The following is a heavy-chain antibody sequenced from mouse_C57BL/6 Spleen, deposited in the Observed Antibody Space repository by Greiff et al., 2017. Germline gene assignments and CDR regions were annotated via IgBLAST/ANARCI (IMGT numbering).Heavy chain of an antibody. J-gene: IGHJ2*01. D-gene: IGHD1-1*01. Sequence: QVQLQQPGAELVKPGASVKLSCKASGYTFTSYWMHWVKQRPGQGLEWIGMIHPNSGSPNYNEKFKSTATLTVDKSSSTAYMQLSSLTSEDYAVYDCERRDGSSYGNYFDYGGQGTTLTVSS. CDR1: GYTFTSYW. CDR3: ERRDGSSYGNYFDY. CDR2: IHPNSGSP. V-gene: IGHV1-64*01.